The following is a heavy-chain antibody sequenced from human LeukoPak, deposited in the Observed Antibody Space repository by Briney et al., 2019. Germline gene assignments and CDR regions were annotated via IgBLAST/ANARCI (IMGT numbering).Heavy chain of an antibody. V-gene: IGHV1-18*01. CDR2: ISAYNGNT. CDR1: GGTFSSYA. D-gene: IGHD4-17*01. J-gene: IGHJ5*02. CDR3: ARVGPDYGDSYWFDP. Sequence: ASVKVSCKASGGTFSSYAISWVRQAPGQGLEWMGWISAYNGNTNYAQKLQGRVTMTTDTSTSTAYMELRSLRSDDTAVYYCARVGPDYGDSYWFDPWGQGTLVTVSS.